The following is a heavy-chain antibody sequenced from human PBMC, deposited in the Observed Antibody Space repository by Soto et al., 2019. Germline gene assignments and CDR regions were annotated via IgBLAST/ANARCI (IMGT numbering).Heavy chain of an antibody. D-gene: IGHD3-3*01. Sequence: PGWSLRLACAASGFTFSGSAMHWVRQASGKGLEWVGRIRSKANSYATAYAASVKGRFTISRDDSKNTAYLQMNSLKTEDTAVYYCTIGSLITIFGVVIIYYYYYGMDVWGQGTTVTVSS. V-gene: IGHV3-73*01. J-gene: IGHJ6*02. CDR2: IRSKANSYAT. CDR3: TIGSLITIFGVVIIYYYYYGMDV. CDR1: GFTFSGSA.